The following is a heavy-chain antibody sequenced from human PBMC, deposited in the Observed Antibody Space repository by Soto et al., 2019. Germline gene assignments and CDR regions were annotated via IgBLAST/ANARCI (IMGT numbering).Heavy chain of an antibody. CDR3: ASEIDATTVTSLDH. CDR2: INAGNGNT. Sequence: QVPLVQSGAEVKKPGASVKVSCKASGYIFSGSVMHWVRQAPGQRLEWMGWINAGNGNTKYSQKFQGRVTITRDTSATTAYMELSSLRSEDTAVYYCASEIDATTVTSLDHWGQGTLVTVSS. CDR1: GYIFSGSV. J-gene: IGHJ4*02. D-gene: IGHD4-17*01. V-gene: IGHV1-3*01.